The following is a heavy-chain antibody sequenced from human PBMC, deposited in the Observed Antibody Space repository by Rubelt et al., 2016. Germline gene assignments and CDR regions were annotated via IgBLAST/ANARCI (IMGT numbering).Heavy chain of an antibody. Sequence: EVQLVESGGGLVQPGGSLRLACAASGFTFNSYWFHWVRQAPGKGLEWVGRIRRKAYSYATTYAASVKGRFTISRDDSKNTAYLQMNSLKTEDTAVYYCTRPNSDYWGQGTLVTVSS. V-gene: IGHV3-73*02. J-gene: IGHJ4*02. CDR3: TRPNSDY. CDR1: GFTFNSYW. CDR2: IRRKAYSYAT.